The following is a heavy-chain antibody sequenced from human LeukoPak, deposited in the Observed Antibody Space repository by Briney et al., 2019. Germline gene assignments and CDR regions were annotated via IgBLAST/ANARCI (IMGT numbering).Heavy chain of an antibody. CDR3: ATGGYGDYFILSY. V-gene: IGHV1-46*01. CDR1: GYTFTGNY. J-gene: IGHJ4*02. D-gene: IGHD4-17*01. Sequence: ASVKVSCKASGYTFTGNYMHWVRQAPGQGLEWMGIINPSGGSTSYAQKFQGRVTMTRDTSTSTVYMELSSLRSEDTAVYYCATGGYGDYFILSYWGQGTLVTVSS. CDR2: INPSGGST.